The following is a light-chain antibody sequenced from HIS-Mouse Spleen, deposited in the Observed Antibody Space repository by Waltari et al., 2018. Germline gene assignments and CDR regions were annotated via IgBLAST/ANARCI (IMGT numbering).Light chain of an antibody. V-gene: IGLV3-10*01. CDR2: EDS. CDR1: ALPKKY. J-gene: IGLJ2*01. CDR3: YSTDSSGNHRV. Sequence: SYELTQPPSVSVSPGQTARITCSGDALPKKYAYWYQQKSGQAPVLVICEDSKRPSGIPGRCSGSSSGTMATLTISGAQVEDEADYYCYSTDSSGNHRVFGGGTKLTVL.